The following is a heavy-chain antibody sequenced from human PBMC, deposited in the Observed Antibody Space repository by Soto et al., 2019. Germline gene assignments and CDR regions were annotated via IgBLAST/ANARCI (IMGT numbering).Heavy chain of an antibody. V-gene: IGHV4-30-2*01. CDR1: GGSYSSGVYS. D-gene: IGHD2-2*01. Sequence: SETLCVTRSVSGGSYSSGVYSWTWLRQPPGKGLEWIWYIYQSGTTYYNPSLKSRVTVSIDRSKDQFSLDLSSVTAADTAVYFCARGWNCARTSCYFDYWGQGTLVTSPQ. CDR2: IYQSGTT. J-gene: IGHJ4*02. CDR3: ARGWNCARTSCYFDY.